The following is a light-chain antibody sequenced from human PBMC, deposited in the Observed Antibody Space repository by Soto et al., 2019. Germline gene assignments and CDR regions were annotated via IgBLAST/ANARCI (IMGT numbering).Light chain of an antibody. CDR2: GAS. Sequence: EIVLTQSPGTLYLSPGERATLSCRASQSVSSSYLAWYQQKPGQDHRLLIYGASSRATGIPDRFSGSGSGTDFTLTISRLEPEDLAVYYCQQYGSSPTFGQGNKVEIK. V-gene: IGKV3-20*01. CDR1: QSVSSSY. J-gene: IGKJ1*01. CDR3: QQYGSSPT.